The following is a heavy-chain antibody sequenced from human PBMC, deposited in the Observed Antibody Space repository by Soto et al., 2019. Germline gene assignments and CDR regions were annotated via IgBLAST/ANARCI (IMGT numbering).Heavy chain of an antibody. CDR1: GFSLSTSGVG. CDR3: APRRRVSVWSADGFDS. V-gene: IGHV2-5*02. CDR2: IYLDDDK. Sequence: QITLKESGPTLVKPTQPLTLTCTFSGFSLSTSGVGVGWIRQPPGKALERLALIYLDDDKRYSPPPKSMLTNTKYTSKNHEVLTITNMDPVDTATSYRAPRRRVSVWSADGFDSWGQRTILTLSS. J-gene: IGHJ5*01. D-gene: IGHD6-19*01.